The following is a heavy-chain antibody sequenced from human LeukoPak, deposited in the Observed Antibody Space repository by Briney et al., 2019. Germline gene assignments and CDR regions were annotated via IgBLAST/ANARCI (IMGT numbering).Heavy chain of an antibody. J-gene: IGHJ4*02. CDR2: ISSSSSYI. Sequence: GGSLKLSCAASGFTFSSYSVNWVRQAPGKGLEWVSSISSSSSYIYYADSVKGRFTISRDNAKDSLYLQMNSLRAEDTAVYYCARVSSGYYDSSGYPDYWGQGTLVTVSS. V-gene: IGHV3-21*01. D-gene: IGHD3-22*01. CDR1: GFTFSSYS. CDR3: ARVSSGYYDSSGYPDY.